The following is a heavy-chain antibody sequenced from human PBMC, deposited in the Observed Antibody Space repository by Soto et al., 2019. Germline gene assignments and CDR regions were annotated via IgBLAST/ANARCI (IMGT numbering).Heavy chain of an antibody. Sequence: QVRLVQSGAEVKKHGASVSISCKTYGFTFTTYYIHWVRQAPGQGLEWMGMIDPSGGSTTYAQKFQGRITMTSDMSTSTVYMELSRLRSEDTAVYYCARVPYDTTGYYAFWGQGTLGTVSS. J-gene: IGHJ4*02. D-gene: IGHD3-22*01. CDR1: GFTFTTYY. CDR3: ARVPYDTTGYYAF. CDR2: IDPSGGST. V-gene: IGHV1-46*01.